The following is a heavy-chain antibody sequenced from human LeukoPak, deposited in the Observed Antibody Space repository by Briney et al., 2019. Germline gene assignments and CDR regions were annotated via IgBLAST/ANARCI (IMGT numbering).Heavy chain of an antibody. CDR1: GYTFTSSG. Sequence: ASVKVSCKASGYTFTSSGIGWVRQAPGQGLEWMGWISAYNGNTNYAQKLQGRVTMTTDTSTSTAYMELRSLRSDDRAVYYCARGVEGRGKAMAYSYYGMDVWGQGTTVTVSS. CDR2: ISAYNGNT. D-gene: IGHD5-18*01. J-gene: IGHJ6*02. CDR3: ARGVEGRGKAMAYSYYGMDV. V-gene: IGHV1-18*01.